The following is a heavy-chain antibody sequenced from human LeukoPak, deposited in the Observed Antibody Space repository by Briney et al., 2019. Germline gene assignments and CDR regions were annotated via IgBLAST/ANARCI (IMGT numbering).Heavy chain of an antibody. J-gene: IGHJ3*02. D-gene: IGHD2-8*02. CDR2: INWNGGST. CDR3: ARVSAWSDAFDI. CDR1: GFTFDDYA. V-gene: IGHV3-20*01. Sequence: GGSLRLSCAASGFTFDDYAMHWVRQAPGKGLEWVSGINWNGGSTGYADSVKGRFTISRDNAKNSLYLQMNSLRAEDTALYHCARVSAWSDAFDIWGQGTMVTVSS.